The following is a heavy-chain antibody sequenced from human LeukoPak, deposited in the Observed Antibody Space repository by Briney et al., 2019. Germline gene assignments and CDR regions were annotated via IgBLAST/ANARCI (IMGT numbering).Heavy chain of an antibody. Sequence: PGGSLRLSCAASGFTFSSYAMSWVRQAPGKGLEWVSAISGSGGSTYYADSVKGRFTISRDNSKNTLYLQMNSLRAEDTAVYYCAKEILLWFGELSGSDYWGQGTLVTVSS. CDR2: ISGSGGST. CDR1: GFTFSSYA. V-gene: IGHV3-23*01. CDR3: AKEILLWFGELSGSDY. J-gene: IGHJ4*02. D-gene: IGHD3-10*01.